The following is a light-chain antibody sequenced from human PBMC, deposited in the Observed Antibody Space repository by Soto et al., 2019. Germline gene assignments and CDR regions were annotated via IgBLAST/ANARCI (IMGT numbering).Light chain of an antibody. CDR1: QSVSSY. CDR2: DAS. Sequence: EIVLTQSPATLSLSPGERATLSCRASQSVSSYLAWYQQKPGQAPRLLMYDASNRATGIPARFSGSGSGTEFSLTISSREPEDFSVYYCQQRSNWPPLTFGQGTKVEIK. J-gene: IGKJ1*01. CDR3: QQRSNWPPLT. V-gene: IGKV3-11*01.